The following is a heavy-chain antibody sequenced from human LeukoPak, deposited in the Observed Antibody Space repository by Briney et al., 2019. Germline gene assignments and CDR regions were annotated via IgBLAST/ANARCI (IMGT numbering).Heavy chain of an antibody. J-gene: IGHJ4*02. CDR1: GGSFSGYF. CDR2: INHSGST. Sequence: SETLSLTCAVYGGSFSGYFWSWIRQPPGKGLEWIGEINHSGSTNYNPSLKGRVTISVDTSKNQFSLKLSSVTAADTAVYYCARGYPDADARSAGLDYFDYWGQGTLVTVSS. CDR3: ARGYPDADARSAGLDYFDY. D-gene: IGHD6-6*01. V-gene: IGHV4-34*01.